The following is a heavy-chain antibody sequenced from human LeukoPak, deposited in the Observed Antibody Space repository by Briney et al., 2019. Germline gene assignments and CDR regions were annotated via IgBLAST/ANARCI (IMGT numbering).Heavy chain of an antibody. V-gene: IGHV1-69*04. J-gene: IGHJ3*02. CDR2: IIPILGIA. CDR1: GGTFSSYA. Sequence: SVKDSCKASGGTFSSYAISWVRQAPGQGLEWMGRIIPILGIANYAQKFQGRVTITADKSTSTAYMELSSLRSEDTAVYYCARSRQQLVLDAFDIWGQGTMVTVSS. D-gene: IGHD6-13*01. CDR3: ARSRQQLVLDAFDI.